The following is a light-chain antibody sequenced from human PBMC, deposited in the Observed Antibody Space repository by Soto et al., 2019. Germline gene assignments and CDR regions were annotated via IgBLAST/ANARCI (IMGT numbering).Light chain of an antibody. Sequence: EIVMTQSPATLSVSPGERATLSCRASQSVDINLAWYQQKPGQAPRLLIYGASTRATDMPGRFSGRGAGAEFTLTISSLQSEDFAVYYCQQYRSWPRTFGQGTKVDI. J-gene: IGKJ1*01. CDR1: QSVDIN. CDR2: GAS. CDR3: QQYRSWPRT. V-gene: IGKV3-15*01.